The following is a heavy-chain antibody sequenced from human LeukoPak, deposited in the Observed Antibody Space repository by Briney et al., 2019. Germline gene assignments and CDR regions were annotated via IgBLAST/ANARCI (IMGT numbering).Heavy chain of an antibody. V-gene: IGHV5-10-1*01. CDR2: IDPSDSYT. J-gene: IGHJ6*04. CDR3: ARHDYGDLLNYYGMDV. Sequence: GESLKISCKGSGYSFTSYWISWVRQMPGKGLEWMGRIDPSDSYTNYSPSFQGHVTISADKSISTAYLQWSSLKASDTAMYYCARHDYGDLLNYYGMDVWGNGTTVTVSS. CDR1: GYSFTSYW. D-gene: IGHD4-17*01.